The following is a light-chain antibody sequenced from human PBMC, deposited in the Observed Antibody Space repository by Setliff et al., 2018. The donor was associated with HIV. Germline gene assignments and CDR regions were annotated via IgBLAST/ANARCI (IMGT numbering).Light chain of an antibody. CDR1: SSNIGSND. V-gene: IGLV1-47*01. J-gene: IGLJ1*01. CDR2: RNK. CDR3: AAWDDSLSGFYV. Sequence: QSVLAQPPSASGTPGQRVTISFSGSSSNIGSNDVSWFQQLPGTAPKLLIYRNKQRPSGVPDRFSGSKSGTSASLAISGLRSVDEADYYCAAWDDSLSGFYVFGTGTKVTVL.